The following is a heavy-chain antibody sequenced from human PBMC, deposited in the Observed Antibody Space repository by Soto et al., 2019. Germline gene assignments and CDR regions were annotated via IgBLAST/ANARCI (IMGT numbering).Heavy chain of an antibody. J-gene: IGHJ4*02. CDR1: GYTFTSYG. D-gene: IGHD2-2*01. Sequence: GASGKVSCKASGYTFTSYGISWVRQAPGQGLEWMGWISAYNGNTIYAQKLQGRVTMTTDTSTSTAYMELRSLRSDDTAVYYCARGLLGYCSSTSCPADYWGQGTLVTVSS. CDR2: ISAYNGNT. CDR3: ARGLLGYCSSTSCPADY. V-gene: IGHV1-18*01.